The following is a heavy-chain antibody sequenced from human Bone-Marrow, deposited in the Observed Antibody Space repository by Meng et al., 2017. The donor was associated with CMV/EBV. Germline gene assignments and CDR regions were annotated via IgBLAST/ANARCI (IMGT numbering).Heavy chain of an antibody. CDR3: ARARDGTGTTWVLDY. J-gene: IGHJ4*02. V-gene: IGHV4-34*01. CDR2: INHSGST. Sequence: SETLSLTCAVYGGSFSGYYWSWIRQPPGKGLEWIGEINHSGSTNYNPSLKSRVTISVDTSKNQFSLKLSSVTAADTAVYYCARARDGTGTTWVLDYWGQGTLVTVSS. CDR1: GGSFSGYY. D-gene: IGHD1-7*01.